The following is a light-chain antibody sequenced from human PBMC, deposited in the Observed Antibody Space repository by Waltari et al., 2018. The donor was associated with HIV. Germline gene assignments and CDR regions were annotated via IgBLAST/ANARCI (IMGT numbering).Light chain of an antibody. J-gene: IGKJ2*01. V-gene: IGKV3-15*01. CDR3: QQYYNWPGT. CDR2: GAS. Sequence: EIVMTQSPATLSVSPGERATLSCRASQSVSSNLAWYQQKPGQAPRLLIYGASTRATGIPARFSGSGSGTEFTLTISSLQSEDFAVYYCQQYYNWPGTFVQGTKLEIK. CDR1: QSVSSN.